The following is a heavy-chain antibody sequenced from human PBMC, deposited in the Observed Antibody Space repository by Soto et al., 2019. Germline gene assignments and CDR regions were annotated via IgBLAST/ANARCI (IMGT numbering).Heavy chain of an antibody. CDR2: MNSKTGNT. Sequence: ASVKVSCKASGYAFTSYDINWVRQATGQGPEWMGWMNSKTGNTGYAEKFQGRVTMTRNTSISTAYMELSGLRSDDTAVYYCARSAEGITTNSSSYYRAVWGKGPPATFP. CDR1: GYAFTSYD. J-gene: IGHJ6*03. V-gene: IGHV1-8*01. D-gene: IGHD3-10*01. CDR3: ARSAEGITTNSSSYYRAV.